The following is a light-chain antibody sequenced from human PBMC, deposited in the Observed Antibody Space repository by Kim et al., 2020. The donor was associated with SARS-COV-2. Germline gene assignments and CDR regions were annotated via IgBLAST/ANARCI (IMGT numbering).Light chain of an antibody. CDR2: EVN. Sequence: LTQRASVSGSPGQSITISCTGTNSDVGTYNLVSWHQQHPGKAPKLMIYEVNNRPSGVSDRFSGSKSGNTTSLTISGLQAEDEADYYCSSYAGSGLGVFGGGTQLTVL. J-gene: IGLJ3*02. V-gene: IGLV2-23*02. CDR3: SSYAGSGLGV. CDR1: NSDVGTYNL.